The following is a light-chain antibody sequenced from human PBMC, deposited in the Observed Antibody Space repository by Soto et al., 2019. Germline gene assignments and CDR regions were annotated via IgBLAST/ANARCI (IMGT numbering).Light chain of an antibody. J-gene: IGLJ1*01. CDR2: DVS. V-gene: IGLV2-14*01. Sequence: QSALTQPASVSGSPGQSITISCTGTSSDVGGYNYVSWYQQHPGKAPKLMIYDVSNRPSGVSNRFSGSKSGNTASLTISGLQAEDEADYYCSSYTSSSTLEGDFGTGTKLTVL. CDR1: SSDVGGYNY. CDR3: SSYTSSSTLEGD.